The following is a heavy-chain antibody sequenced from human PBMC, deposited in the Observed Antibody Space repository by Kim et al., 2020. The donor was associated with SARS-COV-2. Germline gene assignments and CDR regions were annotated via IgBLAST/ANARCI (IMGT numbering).Heavy chain of an antibody. V-gene: IGHV3-48*01. CDR3: AKAGLRIVSGYYNGID. D-gene: IGHD3-3*01. J-gene: IGHJ6*01. CDR1: GFTFSTYC. CDR2: ITNNRSNT. Sequence: GESLRLSCVASGFTFSTYCMCWVRQAPGKGLEWVSFITNNRSNTNYADSVKGRFTISRDNSENPLYLQMNSLRAEDTSVYFCAKAGLRIVSGYYNGID.